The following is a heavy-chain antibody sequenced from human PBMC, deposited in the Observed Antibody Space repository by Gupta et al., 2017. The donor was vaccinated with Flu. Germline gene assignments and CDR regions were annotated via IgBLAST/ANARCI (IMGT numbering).Heavy chain of an antibody. Sequence: AASGFVFSSSNMICVRQDPGKGLEWVASISDNGFTTYYADAVKGRLIMSRDNSKNTLFLQLDSLRVEDTDVYYCAKLTGGTQFDPWGQGTLVTVSS. J-gene: IGHJ5*02. V-gene: IGHV3-23*01. D-gene: IGHD2-8*02. CDR3: AKLTGGTQFDP. CDR1: GFVFSSSN. CDR2: ISDNGFTT.